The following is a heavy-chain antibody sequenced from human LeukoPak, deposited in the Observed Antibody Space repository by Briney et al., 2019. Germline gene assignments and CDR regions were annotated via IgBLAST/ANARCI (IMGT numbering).Heavy chain of an antibody. V-gene: IGHV3-23*01. J-gene: IGHJ4*02. CDR3: ARVLGVVIPPVVTAIPPPYYFDC. CDR1: GFTFSSYA. CDR2: ISGSGGST. Sequence: PGGSLRLSCAASGFTFSSYAMSWVRQAPGKGLEWVSAISGSGGSTYYADSVKGRFTISRDNSKNTLYLQMNSLRAEDTAVYYCARVLGVVIPPVVTAIPPPYYFDCWGQGTLVTVSS. D-gene: IGHD2-21*02.